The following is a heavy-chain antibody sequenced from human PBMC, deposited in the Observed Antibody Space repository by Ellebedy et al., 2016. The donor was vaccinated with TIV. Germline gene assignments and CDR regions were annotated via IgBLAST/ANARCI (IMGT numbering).Heavy chain of an antibody. D-gene: IGHD2-2*01. CDR1: GGSIHSYY. CDR3: AAMRGSRQFDY. Sequence: SETLSLTXTVSGGSIHSYYWSWIRQSPGKGLEWIGYIYYRGNTEQNPSLKSRATVSVDTAKNQFSLKLRAVTAADTAVYYCAAMRGSRQFDYWGQGTLVTVSS. J-gene: IGHJ4*02. CDR2: IYYRGNT. V-gene: IGHV4-59*01.